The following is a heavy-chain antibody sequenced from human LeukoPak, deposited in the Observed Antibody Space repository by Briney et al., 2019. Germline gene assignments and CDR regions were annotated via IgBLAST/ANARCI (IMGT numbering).Heavy chain of an antibody. CDR2: ISGSGGST. J-gene: IGHJ5*02. CDR1: GFTFSSYA. CDR3: AKDPIGYCSGGSCYP. D-gene: IGHD2-15*01. V-gene: IGHV3-23*01. Sequence: GGSLRLSCVVSGFTFSSYAMNWVRQAPGKGLEWVSAISGSGGSTYYADSVKGRFTISRDNSKNTLYLQMNSLRAEDTAVYYCAKDPIGYCSGGSCYPWGQGTLVTVSS.